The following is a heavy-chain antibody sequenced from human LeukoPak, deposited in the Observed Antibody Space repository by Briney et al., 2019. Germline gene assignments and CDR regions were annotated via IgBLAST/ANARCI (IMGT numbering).Heavy chain of an antibody. CDR3: ARESSYGHSIDY. V-gene: IGHV4-4*07. CDR2: IYTSGST. D-gene: IGHD5-18*01. J-gene: IGHJ4*02. CDR1: GGSITSYY. Sequence: SETLSLTSTVSGGSITSYYWSWIRQPAGKGLEWIGRIYTSGSTNYNPSLKSRVTMSVDTAKNQFSLKLSSVTAADTAVYYCARESSYGHSIDYWGQGTLVTVSS.